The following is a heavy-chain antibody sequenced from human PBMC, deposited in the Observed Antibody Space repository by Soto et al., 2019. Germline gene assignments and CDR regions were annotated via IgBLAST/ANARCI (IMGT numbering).Heavy chain of an antibody. CDR3: AKALRGGRGYMYYYYGLDV. V-gene: IGHV3-23*01. J-gene: IGHJ6*02. CDR1: GFNFSNYA. Sequence: EVQLLESGGGLIQPGGSLRLSCAASGFNFSNYAMTWVRQAPGRGLEWVSAVSATGGSTYYADSVKGRFTISRDNSKNTLYLHVNSVRAEDTALYCGAKALRGGRGYMYYYYGLDVWGQGTTVTVSS. D-gene: IGHD5-12*01. CDR2: VSATGGST.